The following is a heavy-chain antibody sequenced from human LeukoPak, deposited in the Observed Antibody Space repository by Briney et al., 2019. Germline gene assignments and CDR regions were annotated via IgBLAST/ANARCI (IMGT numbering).Heavy chain of an antibody. V-gene: IGHV4-59*08. J-gene: IGHJ4*02. CDR1: GGSISSYY. CDR3: ARHVIEMTDNGIYYFDY. CDR2: IYNRGST. D-gene: IGHD5-24*01. Sequence: SETLSLTCTVSGGSISSYYWSWIRQPPGKGLEWIGYIYNRGSTNYNPSLKSRGTISVDTSKNQFSLKLRSVTAADTAMYCCARHVIEMTDNGIYYFDYWGQGTLVTVSS.